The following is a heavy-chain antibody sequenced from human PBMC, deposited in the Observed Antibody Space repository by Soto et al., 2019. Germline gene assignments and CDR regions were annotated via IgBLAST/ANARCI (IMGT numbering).Heavy chain of an antibody. J-gene: IGHJ6*02. CDR3: ARTWDIVLMVYAAPYYYYGMDV. CDR1: GGTFRSYA. Sequence: GASVKVSCKASGGTFRSYAISWVRQAPGQGLEWMGGIIPIFGTANYAQKFQGRVTITADESTSTAYMELSSLRSEDTAVYYCARTWDIVLMVYAAPYYYYGMDVWGQGTTVTVSS. V-gene: IGHV1-69*01. CDR2: IIPIFGTA. D-gene: IGHD2-8*01.